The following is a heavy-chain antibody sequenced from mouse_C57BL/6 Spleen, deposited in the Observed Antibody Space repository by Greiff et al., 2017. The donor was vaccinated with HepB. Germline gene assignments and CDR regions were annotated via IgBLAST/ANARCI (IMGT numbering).Heavy chain of an antibody. CDR3: TRDHYSNYGLFAY. Sequence: VQLQQSGAELVRPGASVTLSCKASGYTFTDYEMHWVKQTPVHGLEWIGAIDPETGGTAYNQKFKGKAILTADKSASTAYMELRSLTSEDSAVYYCTRDHYSNYGLFAYWGQGTLVTVSA. CDR2: IDPETGGT. V-gene: IGHV1-15*01. J-gene: IGHJ3*01. CDR1: GYTFTDYE. D-gene: IGHD2-5*01.